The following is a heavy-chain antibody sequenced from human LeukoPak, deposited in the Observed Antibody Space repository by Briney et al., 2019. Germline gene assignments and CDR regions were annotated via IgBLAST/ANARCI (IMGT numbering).Heavy chain of an antibody. CDR2: IFYSGST. Sequence: SETLSLTCAVYGGSFSGYYWSWIRQPPGKGLEWIGNIFYSGSTYYSPSLRSRVTISLDTSRNQFSLKLNSVAAADTAVYYCAKSNGYGLVDIWGQGTMVTVSS. CDR3: AKSNGYGLVDI. J-gene: IGHJ3*02. D-gene: IGHD3-10*01. CDR1: GGSFSGYY. V-gene: IGHV4-34*12.